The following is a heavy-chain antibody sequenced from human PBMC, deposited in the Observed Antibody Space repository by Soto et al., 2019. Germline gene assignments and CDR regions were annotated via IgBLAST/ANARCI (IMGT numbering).Heavy chain of an antibody. Sequence: QVQLVDSGGGVVQPGRSLRLSCAASGFTFSSYGMHWVRQAPGKGLEWVAVIWYDGSNKYYADSVKGRFTISRDNSKNTLYLQMNSLRAEDTAVYYYARPGARLVIDWYFDLWGRGTLVTVSS. V-gene: IGHV3-33*01. CDR3: ARPGARLVIDWYFDL. CDR2: IWYDGSNK. J-gene: IGHJ2*01. CDR1: GFTFSSYG. D-gene: IGHD3-9*01.